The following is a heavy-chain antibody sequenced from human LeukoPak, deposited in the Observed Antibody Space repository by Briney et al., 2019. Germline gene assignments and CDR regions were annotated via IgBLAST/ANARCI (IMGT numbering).Heavy chain of an antibody. CDR3: AKDGSGSFSPLFDY. V-gene: IGHV3-30*18. Sequence: GGSLRLSCAASGFTFSSYGMHWVRQAPGKGLEWVAVISYDGSNKYYADSVKGRFTISRGNSKNTLYLQMNSLRAEDTAVYYCAKDGSGSFSPLFDYWGQGTLVTVSS. CDR1: GFTFSSYG. D-gene: IGHD3-10*01. CDR2: ISYDGSNK. J-gene: IGHJ4*02.